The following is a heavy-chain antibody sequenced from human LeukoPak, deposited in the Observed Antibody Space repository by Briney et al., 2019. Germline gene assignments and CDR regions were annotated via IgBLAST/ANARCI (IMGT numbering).Heavy chain of an antibody. J-gene: IGHJ4*01. D-gene: IGHD5-12*01. CDR3: AREDHSSYNY. CDR2: IKQDGTEK. CDR1: GFTFSSYW. Sequence: PGGSLRLSCAASGFTFSSYWMSWVRQAPGKGLEWVASIKQDGTEKFYVDSVKGRFTISKDNAKNSLYLQMNSLRAEDTAVYYCAREDHSSYNYWGQEPWSPSPQ. V-gene: IGHV3-7*01.